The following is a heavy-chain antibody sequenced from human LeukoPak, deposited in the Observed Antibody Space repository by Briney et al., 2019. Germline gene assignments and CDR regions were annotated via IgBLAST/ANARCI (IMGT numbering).Heavy chain of an antibody. CDR3: PRGDYDSSGYLFDY. Sequence: RGSLRLSCAASGFTFSSYEMDWVRQAPGKGLEWVSYTSSGGSTIYYAHSLKGRFTISRDNSRNQRYLQMNSLRTEEPSAYSAPRGDYDSSGYLFDYWGRGTLVTVSS. CDR1: GFTFSSYE. D-gene: IGHD3-22*01. J-gene: IGHJ4*02. CDR2: TSSGGSTI. V-gene: IGHV3-48*03.